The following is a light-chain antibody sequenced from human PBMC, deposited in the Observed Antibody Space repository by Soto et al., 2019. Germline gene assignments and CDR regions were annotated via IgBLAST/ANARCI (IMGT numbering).Light chain of an antibody. Sequence: EIVLTQCPGTLSLSPGERATLSCRASQSVSSSYLAWYQQKPGQAPRLLIYAAANRATGIPDKFSGSGSGADYSLTISRLEPEDSAVYYCHQYDKAPQTFGQGTKVDIK. V-gene: IGKV3-20*01. CDR1: QSVSSSY. CDR3: HQYDKAPQT. CDR2: AAA. J-gene: IGKJ2*01.